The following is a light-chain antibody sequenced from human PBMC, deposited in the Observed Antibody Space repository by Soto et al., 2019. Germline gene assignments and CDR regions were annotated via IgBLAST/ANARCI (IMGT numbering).Light chain of an antibody. J-gene: IGLJ2*01. CDR3: TSWTTSTTMI. Sequence: QSALTQPASVSGSPGQSITISCTGTSSDIGAYNFVSWYQQHPGTAPKLMLYDVNIRPSGVSNRFSGSKSGNTASLTISGLQADDEAYYYCTSWTTSTTMIFGGGTKLTVL. CDR2: DVN. V-gene: IGLV2-14*03. CDR1: SSDIGAYNF.